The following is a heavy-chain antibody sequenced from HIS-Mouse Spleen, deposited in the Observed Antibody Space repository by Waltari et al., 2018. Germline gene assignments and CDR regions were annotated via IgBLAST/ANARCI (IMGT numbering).Heavy chain of an antibody. CDR3: AREIPYSSSWYDWYFDL. V-gene: IGHV4-39*07. J-gene: IGHJ2*01. D-gene: IGHD6-13*01. CDR2: IYYSGGT. CDR1: GGSISSSSYY. Sequence: QLQLQESGPGLVKPSETLSLTCTVSGGSISSSSYYWGWIRPPPGKGLEWVGSIYYSGGTYYHPSLKSPVTMSVDTSKNQFSLKLSSVTAADTAVYYCAREIPYSSSWYDWYFDLWGRGTLVTVSS.